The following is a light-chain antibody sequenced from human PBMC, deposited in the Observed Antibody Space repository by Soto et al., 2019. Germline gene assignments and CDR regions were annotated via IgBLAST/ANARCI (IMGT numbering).Light chain of an antibody. J-gene: IGKJ3*01. CDR1: QSVSNN. CDR2: GAS. CDR3: QQDNDWPS. Sequence: EVVMTQSPATLSVSPGERATLSCRASQSVSNNLAWYQQKPGQAPRLLIYGASTRATGVSARFSGSGSGTGFTLTINSLQSEDFAVYYCQQDNDWPSFGPGTTVDIK. V-gene: IGKV3-15*01.